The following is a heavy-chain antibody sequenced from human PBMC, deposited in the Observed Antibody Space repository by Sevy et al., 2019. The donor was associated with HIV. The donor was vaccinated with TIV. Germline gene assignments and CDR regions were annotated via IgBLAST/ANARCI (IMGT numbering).Heavy chain of an antibody. CDR1: GYTFTSYD. V-gene: IGHV1-8*01. CDR3: ARAYNWNYSGYYYYYGMDV. D-gene: IGHD1-7*01. J-gene: IGHJ6*02. Sequence: ASVKVSCKASGYTFTSYDINWVRQATGQGLEWMGWMNPNSGNTGYAQMFQGRVTMTRNTSISTAYMELSSLRSEDTAVYYCARAYNWNYSGYYYYYGMDVWGQGTTVTVSS. CDR2: MNPNSGNT.